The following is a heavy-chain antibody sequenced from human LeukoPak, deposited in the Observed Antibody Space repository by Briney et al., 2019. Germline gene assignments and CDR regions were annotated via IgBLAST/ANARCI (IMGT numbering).Heavy chain of an antibody. J-gene: IGHJ4*02. CDR2: ISSSGSTI. V-gene: IGHV3-48*03. CDR1: GFTFSSYE. Sequence: GGSVRLSCAASGFTFSSYEMNWVRQAPGKGLEWVSYISSSGSTIYYADSVKGRFTISRDNAKNSLYLQMNSLRAEDMAVYYCARGEGYYYDSSGCYWGQGTLVTVSS. D-gene: IGHD3-22*01. CDR3: ARGEGYYYDSSGCY.